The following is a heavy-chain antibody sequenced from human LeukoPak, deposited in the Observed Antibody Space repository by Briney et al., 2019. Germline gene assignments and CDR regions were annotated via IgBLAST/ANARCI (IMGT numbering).Heavy chain of an antibody. V-gene: IGHV4-61*02. CDR2: VYVSGST. D-gene: IGHD4-17*01. CDR3: ARETTARGYFDY. CDR1: GGSISSDSHY. Sequence: SETLSLTCTVSGGSISSDSHYWSWIRQPAGKALESIGRVYVSGSTNYNPSLKSRVTISIDTSKNHFSLRLSSVTAADTAVYYCARETTARGYFDYWGQGTLVTVSP. J-gene: IGHJ4*02.